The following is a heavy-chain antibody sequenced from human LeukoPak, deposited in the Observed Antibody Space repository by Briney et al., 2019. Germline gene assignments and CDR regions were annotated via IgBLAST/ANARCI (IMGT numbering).Heavy chain of an antibody. Sequence: GGSLRLSCTASGFTFGDYAMSWVRQAPGKGLEWVGFIRSKAYGGTTEYAASVKGRFTISRDDSKSIAYLQMNSLKTEDTAVYYCTRVDGFFGVVNENWFDPWGQGTLVTVSS. V-gene: IGHV3-49*04. CDR1: GFTFGDYA. D-gene: IGHD3-3*01. CDR3: TRVDGFFGVVNENWFDP. CDR2: IRSKAYGGTT. J-gene: IGHJ5*02.